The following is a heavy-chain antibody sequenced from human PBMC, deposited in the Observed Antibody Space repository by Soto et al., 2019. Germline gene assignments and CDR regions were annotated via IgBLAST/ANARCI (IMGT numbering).Heavy chain of an antibody. CDR1: GGTFSSYT. V-gene: IGHV1-69*02. J-gene: IGHJ4*02. D-gene: IGHD5-18*01. CDR3: ARIGYSYGYDYFDY. Sequence: QVQLVQSGAEVKKPGSSVKVSCKASGGTFSSYTISWVRQAPGQGLEWMGRIIPILGIANYAQKFQGRVTXXAXKXRSTAYMELSSLRSEDTAVYYCARIGYSYGYDYFDYWGQGTLVTVSS. CDR2: IIPILGIA.